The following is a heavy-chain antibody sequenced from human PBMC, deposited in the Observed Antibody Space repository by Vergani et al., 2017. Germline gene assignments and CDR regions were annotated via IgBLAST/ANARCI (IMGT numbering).Heavy chain of an antibody. CDR2: INPNSGGT. J-gene: IGHJ5*02. D-gene: IGHD2-2*01. CDR1: GYTFTGYY. V-gene: IGHV1-2*02. Sequence: QVQLVQSGAEVKKPGASVKVSCKASGYTFTGYYMHWVRQAPGQGLEWMGWINPNSGGTNYAQKFQGRVTMTRDTSISTAYMEMSRLRSEDTAVYYCARDCRPSGYGFCWFDPWGQGTLVTVSS. CDR3: ARDCRPSGYGFCWFDP.